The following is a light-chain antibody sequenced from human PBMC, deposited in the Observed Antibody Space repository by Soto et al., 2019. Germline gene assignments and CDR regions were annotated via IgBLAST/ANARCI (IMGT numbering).Light chain of an antibody. CDR3: SSYTSSSTDVV. J-gene: IGLJ2*01. CDR2: DVS. Sequence: QSALTQPASVSGSPGQSITISCTGTSSDVGGYNYVSWYQQHPGKAPKLMIYDVSNRPSGVSNRFYCSKSGNTASLTISGLQAEDEADYYCSSYTSSSTDVVFGGGTKLTVL. CDR1: SSDVGGYNY. V-gene: IGLV2-14*01.